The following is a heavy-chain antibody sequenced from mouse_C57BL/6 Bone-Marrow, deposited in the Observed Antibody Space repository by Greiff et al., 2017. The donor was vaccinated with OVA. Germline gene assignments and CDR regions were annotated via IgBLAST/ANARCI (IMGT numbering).Heavy chain of an antibody. V-gene: IGHV2-6*01. D-gene: IGHD1-1*01. CDR3: ATGSSWFAY. CDR1: GFSLTSYG. J-gene: IGHJ3*01. Sequence: QVQLQQSGPGLVAPSQSLSITCTVSGFSLTSYGVDWVRQSPGKGLEWLGVIWGVGSTNYNSALKSRLSISKDNSKSQVFLKMNSLQTDDTAKYYCATGSSWFAYWGQGTLVTVSA. CDR2: IWGVGST.